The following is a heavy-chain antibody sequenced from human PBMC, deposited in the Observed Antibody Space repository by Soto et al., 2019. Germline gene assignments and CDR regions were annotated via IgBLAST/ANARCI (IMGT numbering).Heavy chain of an antibody. CDR3: ASGEVDYVMD. J-gene: IGHJ4*02. D-gene: IGHD3-10*01. CDR1: GGTFISYT. V-gene: IGHV1-69*02. Sequence: AVKVSCKASGGTFISYTISWVRQAPGQGLEWMGRIIPILGIANYAQKFQGRVTITADKSTSTAYMELSSLRSEDTAVYYCASGEVDYVMDWGQGTLVTVSS. CDR2: IIPILGIA.